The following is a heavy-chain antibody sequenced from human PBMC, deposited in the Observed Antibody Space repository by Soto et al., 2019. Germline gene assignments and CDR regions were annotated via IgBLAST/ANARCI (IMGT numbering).Heavy chain of an antibody. V-gene: IGHV1-69*05. Sequence: SVKVSCKASGGTFTSYAISWVRQAPGQGLEWMGGIIPIFGTANYAQKFQGRVTITRDTSTSTAYMELSSLRSEDTAVYYCARDHDFWSGYATSWFDPWGQGTLVTVSS. CDR2: IIPIFGTA. CDR1: GGTFTSYA. D-gene: IGHD3-3*01. CDR3: ARDHDFWSGYATSWFDP. J-gene: IGHJ5*02.